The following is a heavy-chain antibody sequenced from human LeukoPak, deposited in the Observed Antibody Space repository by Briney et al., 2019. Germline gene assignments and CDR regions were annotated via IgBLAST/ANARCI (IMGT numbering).Heavy chain of an antibody. CDR2: IYYSGST. CDR1: GDSISSYY. CDR3: AREADSSGWYGDAFDI. J-gene: IGHJ3*02. D-gene: IGHD6-19*01. Sequence: PSETLSLTCTVSGDSISSYYRSWIRQPPGKGREWVGYIYYSGSTNYNPSIKSRVTISVDTSKNQFSLKLSSVTAADTAVYYCAREADSSGWYGDAFDIWGQGTMVTVSS. V-gene: IGHV4-59*01.